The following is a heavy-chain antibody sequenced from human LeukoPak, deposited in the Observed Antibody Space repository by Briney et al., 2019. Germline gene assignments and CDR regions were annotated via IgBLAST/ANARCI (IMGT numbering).Heavy chain of an antibody. D-gene: IGHD2-15*01. CDR1: GYTLTELS. CDR3: SSCSGGSCYYYGMDV. Sequence: ASVKVSCKVSGYTLTELSMHWVRQAPGKGLEWRGGFDPEDGETIYAQKFQGRVTMTEDTSTDTAYMELSSLRSEDTAVYYCSSCSGGSCYYYGMDVWGQGTTVTVSS. V-gene: IGHV1-24*01. J-gene: IGHJ6*02. CDR2: FDPEDGET.